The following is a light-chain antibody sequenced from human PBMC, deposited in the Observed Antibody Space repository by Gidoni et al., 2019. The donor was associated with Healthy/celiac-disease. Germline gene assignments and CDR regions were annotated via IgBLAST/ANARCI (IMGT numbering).Light chain of an antibody. CDR2: GSS. Sequence: ETALTQSPGTLPLSPGERATLSCRASQRVSSSNLAWYQQKPGQAPNLLVDGSSSRATGIPDRVSGSGSGTDFTLTIRRLEPEDFAVYYCQQYGSSSFGQGTRLEIK. CDR1: QRVSSSN. J-gene: IGKJ5*01. V-gene: IGKV3-20*01. CDR3: QQYGSSS.